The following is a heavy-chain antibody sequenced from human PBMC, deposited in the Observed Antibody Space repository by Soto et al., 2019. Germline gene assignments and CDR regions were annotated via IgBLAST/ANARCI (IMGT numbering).Heavy chain of an antibody. Sequence: PSETLSLTCTLSGASITSTTYFWAWIRKPPGKGLEWVGSIYLSGKTHYNPSLKSRVTISVERSKNQFSLQMSSVTAADTAVYYCAKNLPRTGRFDYWGQGSLVTVSS. J-gene: IGHJ4*02. V-gene: IGHV4-39*01. CDR3: AKNLPRTGRFDY. CDR1: GASITSTTYF. CDR2: IYLSGKT.